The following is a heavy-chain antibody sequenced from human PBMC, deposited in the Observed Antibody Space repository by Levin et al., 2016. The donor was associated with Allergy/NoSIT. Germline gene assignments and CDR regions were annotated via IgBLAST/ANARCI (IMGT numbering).Heavy chain of an antibody. J-gene: IGHJ3*02. D-gene: IGHD3-3*01. CDR2: IPDDGSYR. CDR3: ARDYDFWSGYLDAFDI. V-gene: IGHV3-30-3*01. Sequence: GGSLRLSCTASGFTFSNYKMHWVRQAPGKGLEWVAVIPDDGSYRYYADSVKGRFTISRDNSKNTLYLQMNSLRAEDTAVYYCARDYDFWSGYLDAFDIWGQGTMVTVSS. CDR1: GFTFSNYK.